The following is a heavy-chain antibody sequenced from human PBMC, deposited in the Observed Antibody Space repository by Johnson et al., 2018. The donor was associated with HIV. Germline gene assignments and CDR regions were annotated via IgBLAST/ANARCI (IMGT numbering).Heavy chain of an antibody. J-gene: IGHJ3*02. Sequence: QEQLVESGGGVVQPGGSLRLSCAASGCTFDDYGMSWVRQAPGKGLEWVSYISRGGSSASVIYYADSVKGRFTISRENAKNSVYLQMNSLRSDDTAVYYCARDDRPDGFDIWGQGTMVTVSS. D-gene: IGHD1-14*01. CDR3: ARDDRPDGFDI. V-gene: IGHV3-11*04. CDR1: GCTFDDYG. CDR2: ISRGGSSASVI.